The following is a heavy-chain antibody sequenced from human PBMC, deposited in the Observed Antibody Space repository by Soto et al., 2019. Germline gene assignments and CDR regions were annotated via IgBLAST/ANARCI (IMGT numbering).Heavy chain of an antibody. CDR3: ARLRGSGTNFLFDH. J-gene: IGHJ4*02. D-gene: IGHD3-10*01. Sequence: QVQLQESGPGLVEPSQTLSLTCSVSGGSISSDDCYWSWIRQHPGKGLEWIGNIFFSGNTYYNPSLQSPVSISVYTSKNQFSLRVTSVTAADTAVYYCARLRGSGTNFLFDHWGQGSLVTVSS. CDR1: GGSISSDDCY. V-gene: IGHV4-31*01. CDR2: IFFSGNT.